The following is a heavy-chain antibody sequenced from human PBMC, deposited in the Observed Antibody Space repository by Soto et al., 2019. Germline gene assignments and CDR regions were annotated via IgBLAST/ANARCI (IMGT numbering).Heavy chain of an antibody. Sequence: GGSLRLSCAASGFTFSGSAMHWVRQASGKGLEWVGRIRSKANSYATAYAASVKGRFTISRDDSKNTAYLQMNSLKTEDTAVYYCTTYPLYYDILTGYSHLDYWGQGTLVT. CDR1: GFTFSGSA. CDR2: IRSKANSYAT. CDR3: TTYPLYYDILTGYSHLDY. J-gene: IGHJ4*02. D-gene: IGHD3-9*01. V-gene: IGHV3-73*01.